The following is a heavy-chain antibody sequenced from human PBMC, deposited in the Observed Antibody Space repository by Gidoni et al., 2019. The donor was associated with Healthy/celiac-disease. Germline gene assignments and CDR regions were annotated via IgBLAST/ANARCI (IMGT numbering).Heavy chain of an antibody. CDR3: TTVRQQLAGSFRYYYYGMDV. D-gene: IGHD6-13*01. CDR1: GFTFSNAW. CDR2: IKSKTDGGTT. J-gene: IGHJ6*02. Sequence: EVQLVESGGGLVKPGGSLRLSCAASGFTFSNAWMNWVRQAPGKGLEWVGRIKSKTDGGTTDYAAPVKGRFTISRDDSKNTLYLQMNSLKTEDTAVYYCTTVRQQLAGSFRYYYYGMDVWGQGTTVTVSS. V-gene: IGHV3-15*07.